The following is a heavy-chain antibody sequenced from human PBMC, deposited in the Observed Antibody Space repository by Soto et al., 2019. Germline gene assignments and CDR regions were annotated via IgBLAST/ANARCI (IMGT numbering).Heavy chain of an antibody. V-gene: IGHV3-33*01. Sequence: QVQLVESGGGVVQPGRSLRLSCAASGFTFSSYGMHWVRQAPGKGLEWVAVIWYDGSNKYYADSVKGRFTISRDNSKNTLYLQMNSLRAEDTAVDYCARAEIAAAGTVYGMDVWGQGTTVTVSS. D-gene: IGHD6-13*01. CDR3: ARAEIAAAGTVYGMDV. CDR2: IWYDGSNK. J-gene: IGHJ6*02. CDR1: GFTFSSYG.